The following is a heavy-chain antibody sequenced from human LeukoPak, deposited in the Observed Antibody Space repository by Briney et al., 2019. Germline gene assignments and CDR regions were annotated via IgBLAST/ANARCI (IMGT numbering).Heavy chain of an antibody. V-gene: IGHV1-2*06. CDR2: INPNSGGT. D-gene: IGHD2/OR15-2a*01. J-gene: IGHJ4*02. CDR3: AKAKTIVGTFGFDY. CDR1: GYTFTDYY. Sequence: ASVKVSCKASGYTFTDYYMHWVRQAPGQGLEWVGRINPNSGGTNYAQKFQGRVTMTRDTSISTAYMELARLTSDDTAVYYCAKAKTIVGTFGFDYWGQGTLVTVSS.